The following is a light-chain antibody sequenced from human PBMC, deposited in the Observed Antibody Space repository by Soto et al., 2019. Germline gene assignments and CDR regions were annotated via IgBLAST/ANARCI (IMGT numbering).Light chain of an antibody. Sequence: EIVVTQSPGTLSLSPGERATLSCRASQSVSSTYLAWYQQKPGQAPRFLIFGASTRPIGIPDRFSGSGSGTDFTLTITRLEPEDFAMYYCQQYGSSLIFGQGTRLEIK. CDR3: QQYGSSLI. V-gene: IGKV3-20*01. CDR2: GAS. CDR1: QSVSSTY. J-gene: IGKJ5*01.